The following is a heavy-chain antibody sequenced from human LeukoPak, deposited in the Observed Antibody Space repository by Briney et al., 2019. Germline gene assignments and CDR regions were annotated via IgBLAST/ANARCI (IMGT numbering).Heavy chain of an antibody. CDR1: GFTFSSYS. Sequence: PGRSLRPPCAASGFTFSSYSMTWVRQAPGKGLEWVSSISSSSSYIYYADSVKGRFTISRDNAKNSLYLQMNSLRAEDTAVYYCARDNKLRFLEWLLYHRYYGMDVWGQGTTVTVSS. CDR2: ISSSSSYI. J-gene: IGHJ6*02. V-gene: IGHV3-21*01. D-gene: IGHD3-3*01. CDR3: ARDNKLRFLEWLLYHRYYGMDV.